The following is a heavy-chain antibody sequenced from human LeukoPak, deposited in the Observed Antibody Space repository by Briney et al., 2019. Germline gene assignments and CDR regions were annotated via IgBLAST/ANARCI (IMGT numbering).Heavy chain of an antibody. CDR3: AKCAYYDSSGELDAFDI. CDR1: GFSFSSYN. CDR2: ISISSSLA. D-gene: IGHD3-22*01. Sequence: GGSLRLSCAASGFSFSSYNMNWLRQAPGKGLEWVSYISISSSLAYYADSVKGRFTISRDNGKNSLYLQMNSLRAEDTAVYYCAKCAYYDSSGELDAFDIWGQGTMVTVSS. J-gene: IGHJ3*02. V-gene: IGHV3-48*01.